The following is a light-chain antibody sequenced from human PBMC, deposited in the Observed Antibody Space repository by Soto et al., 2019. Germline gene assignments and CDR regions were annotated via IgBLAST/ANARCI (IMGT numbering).Light chain of an antibody. V-gene: IGKV3-20*01. Sequence: EIVLTQSPGTLSLSPGERATLSCRTSQSASSSYLAWYQQKPGQAPRLLIYGASSRATGIPDRFSGSGSGTDFTLTISRLEPEDFAVYYCQQYGTSLFTFGPGTKVDI. CDR1: QSASSSY. J-gene: IGKJ3*01. CDR3: QQYGTSLFT. CDR2: GAS.